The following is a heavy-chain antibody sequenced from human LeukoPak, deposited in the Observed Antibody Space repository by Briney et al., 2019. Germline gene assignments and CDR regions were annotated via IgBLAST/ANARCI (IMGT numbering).Heavy chain of an antibody. CDR2: VDLKVGKT. CDR1: ADITTELS. Sequence: GASVKVSCKLSADITTELSIHWGRQAPGNRVGWRGGVDLKVGKTIYAQKCQGRVTVTEHTSTETTNLDLSSLTSDDTAIYYCTNLLVTFRGAVDFWGHGTPVTVSS. CDR3: TNLLVTFRGAVDF. J-gene: IGHJ4*01. D-gene: IGHD3-3*01. V-gene: IGHV1-24*01.